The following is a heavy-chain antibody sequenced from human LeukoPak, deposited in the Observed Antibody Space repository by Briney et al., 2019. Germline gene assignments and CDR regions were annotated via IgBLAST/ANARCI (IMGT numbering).Heavy chain of an antibody. CDR1: GFTFSSYA. Sequence: PGGSLRLSCAASGFTFSSYAMSWVRQAPGKGLEWVSAISGSGGSTYYAGSVRGRFTISRDNSKNTLYLQMNSLRAEDTAVYYCAKESSNYVSVNWFDPWGQGTLVTVSS. CDR3: AKESSNYVSVNWFDP. D-gene: IGHD4-11*01. CDR2: ISGSGGST. V-gene: IGHV3-23*01. J-gene: IGHJ5*02.